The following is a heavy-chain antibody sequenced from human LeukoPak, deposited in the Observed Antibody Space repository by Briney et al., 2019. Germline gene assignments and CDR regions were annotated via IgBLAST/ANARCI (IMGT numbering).Heavy chain of an antibody. V-gene: IGHV3-23*01. CDR2: ISESGGST. J-gene: IGHJ4*02. D-gene: IGHD6-13*01. CDR1: GFTFSSYA. Sequence: PGGSLRLSCAASGFTFSSYAMSWVRQAPGKGLEWVSVISESGGSTYYADSVKGRFTISRDNSKNTLYLQMNSLRAEDTAVYYCAKDVTAAAGYYFDYWGQGTLVSVPS. CDR3: AKDVTAAAGYYFDY.